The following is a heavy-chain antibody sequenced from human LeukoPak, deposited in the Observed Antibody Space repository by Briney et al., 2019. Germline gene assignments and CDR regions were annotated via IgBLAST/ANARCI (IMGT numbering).Heavy chain of an antibody. CDR2: ISSSGSTI. D-gene: IGHD2-2*01. CDR1: GFTFSDYY. CDR3: ARGRYSADIVVVPAAIDNWFDP. J-gene: IGHJ5*02. Sequence: GGSLRLSCAASGFTFSDYYMSWIRQAPGKGLEWVSYISSSGSTIYYADSVKGRFTISRDNAKNSLYLQMNSLRAENTAVYYCARGRYSADIVVVPAAIDNWFDPWGQGTLVTVSS. V-gene: IGHV3-11*01.